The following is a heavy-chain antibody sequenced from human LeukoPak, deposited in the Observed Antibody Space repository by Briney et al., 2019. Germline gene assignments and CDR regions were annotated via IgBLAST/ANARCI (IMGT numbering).Heavy chain of an antibody. V-gene: IGHV3-30*02. CDR3: AKVAGTDYFDY. D-gene: IGHD6-19*01. CDR1: GFTFSTYS. Sequence: GGSLRLSCAASGFTFSTYSMNWVRQAPGKGLEWVAFIRYDGSTKYYIDSVKGRFTISRDNSKNTLYLQMNSLRPVDTAVYYCAKVAGTDYFDYWGQGTLVTVSS. CDR2: IRYDGSTK. J-gene: IGHJ4*02.